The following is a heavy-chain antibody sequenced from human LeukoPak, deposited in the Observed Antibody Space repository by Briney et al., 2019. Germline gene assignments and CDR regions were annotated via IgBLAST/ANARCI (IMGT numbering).Heavy chain of an antibody. CDR2: IYYSGST. CDR1: GGSISSYY. D-gene: IGHD5-18*01. J-gene: IGHJ4*02. V-gene: IGHV4-59*01. CDR3: ARTLYSYVFDY. Sequence: PSEPLSLTCTVSGGSISSYYWSWIRQPPGKGLEWIGYIYYSGSTNYNPSLKSRVTISVDTSKNQFSLKLSSVTAADTAVYYCARTLYSYVFDYWGQGTLVTVSS.